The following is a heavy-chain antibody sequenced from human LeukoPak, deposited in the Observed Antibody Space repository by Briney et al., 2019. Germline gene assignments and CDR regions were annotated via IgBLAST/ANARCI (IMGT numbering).Heavy chain of an antibody. V-gene: IGHV3-23*01. CDR1: GFTFSSYA. J-gene: IGHJ4*02. CDR2: ISGSGGST. D-gene: IGHD1-26*01. Sequence: PGGSLRLSCAASGFTFSSYAMSWVRQAPGKGLEWVSLISGSGGSTYYADSVKGRFTISRDNSKNTLYLQMNSLRAEDTAVYYCAKVPNSGSYTIFDYWGQGTLVTVSS. CDR3: AKVPNSGSYTIFDY.